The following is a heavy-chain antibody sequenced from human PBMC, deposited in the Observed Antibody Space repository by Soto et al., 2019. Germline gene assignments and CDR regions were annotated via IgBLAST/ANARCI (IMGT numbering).Heavy chain of an antibody. CDR2: ISGSGSRI. D-gene: IGHD6-13*01. CDR1: GFTFSDYY. J-gene: IGHJ4*02. V-gene: IGHV3-11*01. Sequence: SGGSLRLSCADSGFTFSDYYMSWIRQAPGKGLEWVSYISGSGSRIHNADSVKGRFTISRDNAKNSVFLQMNSLRAEDTAIYYCARDSSSWYYDYWGQGALVTVSS. CDR3: ARDSSSWYYDY.